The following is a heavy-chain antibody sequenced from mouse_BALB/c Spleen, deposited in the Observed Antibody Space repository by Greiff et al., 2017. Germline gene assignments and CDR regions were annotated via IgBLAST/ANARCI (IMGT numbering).Heavy chain of an antibody. CDR3: ARSEGAFDY. Sequence: EAQRVESGGGLVQPGGSRKLSCAASGFTFSSFGMHWVRQAPEKGLEWVAYISSGSSTIYYADTVKGRFTISRDNPKNTLFLQMTSLRSEDTAMYYCARSEGAFDYWGQGTTLTVSS. J-gene: IGHJ2*01. V-gene: IGHV5-17*02. CDR1: GFTFSSFG. CDR2: ISSGSSTI.